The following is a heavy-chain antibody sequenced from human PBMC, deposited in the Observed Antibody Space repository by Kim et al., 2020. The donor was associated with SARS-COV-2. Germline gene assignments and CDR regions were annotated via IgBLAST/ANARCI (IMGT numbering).Heavy chain of an antibody. CDR2: ISTSGSTI. Sequence: GGSLRLSCAASGFTFSTYEMNWVRQAPGKGLEWISYISTSGSTIYYADSVKGRFTISRDNAKSSLSLQMNSLRAEYTAVYYCARSLYCSSTSCFYGMDVWGQATTVTVSS. J-gene: IGHJ6*02. V-gene: IGHV3-48*03. CDR1: GFTFSTYE. CDR3: ARSLYCSSTSCFYGMDV. D-gene: IGHD2-2*01.